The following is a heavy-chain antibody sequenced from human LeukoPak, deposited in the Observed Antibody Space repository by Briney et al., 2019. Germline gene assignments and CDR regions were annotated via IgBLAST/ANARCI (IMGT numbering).Heavy chain of an antibody. V-gene: IGHV3-9*01. CDR2: IIWNSGSI. CDR3: AKAKGAVADKDAFDI. Sequence: ALSLSYAASGFAFYYYAMDWVRPAPGKGGGWGAGIIWNSGSIGYADSVKGRFTISTDNAKNSLYLQMNSLRAEDTALYYCAKAKGAVADKDAFDIWGQGTMVTVSS. CDR1: GFAFYYYA. J-gene: IGHJ3*02. D-gene: IGHD6-19*01.